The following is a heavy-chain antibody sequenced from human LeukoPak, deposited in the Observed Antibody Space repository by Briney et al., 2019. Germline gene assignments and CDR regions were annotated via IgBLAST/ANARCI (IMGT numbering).Heavy chain of an antibody. V-gene: IGHV3-23*01. CDR2: ISGSGGST. Sequence: PGGSLRLSCAASGFTFSSYAMSWVRQAPGKGLEWVSAISGSGGSTYYADSVKGRFTISRDNAKNSLFLQMNSLRVGDTAIYYCARQGWVRDFGLFDYWGQGILVTVSS. D-gene: IGHD3-9*01. J-gene: IGHJ4*02. CDR3: ARQGWVRDFGLFDY. CDR1: GFTFSSYA.